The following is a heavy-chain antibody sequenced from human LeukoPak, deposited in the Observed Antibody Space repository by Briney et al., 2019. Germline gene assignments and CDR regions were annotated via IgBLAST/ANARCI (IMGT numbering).Heavy chain of an antibody. Sequence: ASVKVSREASGYTFTSCGISWVRQPPGQGLEWMGWISANNGNTNYAQKLQGRVTMTTDTSTSTAYMELRSLRSDDTAVYYCARVRFSMITFGGVIVTTGFDYWGQGTLVTVSS. D-gene: IGHD3-16*02. CDR2: ISANNGNT. CDR1: GYTFTSCG. J-gene: IGHJ4*02. CDR3: ARVRFSMITFGGVIVTTGFDY. V-gene: IGHV1-18*01.